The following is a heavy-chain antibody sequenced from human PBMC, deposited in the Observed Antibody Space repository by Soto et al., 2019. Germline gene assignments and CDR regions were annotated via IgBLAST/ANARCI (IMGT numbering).Heavy chain of an antibody. V-gene: IGHV3-30*18. J-gene: IGHJ4*02. CDR2: ISYDGSNK. D-gene: IGHD1-1*01. CDR1: GFTFSSYG. CDR3: AKDSLEPTPYFDY. Sequence: QVQLVESGGGVVQPGRSLRLSCAASGFTFSSYGMHWVRQAPGKGLEWVAVISYDGSNKYYADSVKGRFTISRDNSKNTLYLQMNSLRAEDTAVYYCAKDSLEPTPYFDYWGQGTLVTVSS.